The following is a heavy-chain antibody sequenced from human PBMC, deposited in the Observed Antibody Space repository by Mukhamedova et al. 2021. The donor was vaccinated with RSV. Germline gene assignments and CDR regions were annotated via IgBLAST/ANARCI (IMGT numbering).Heavy chain of an antibody. Sequence: SGVGVGWIRQPPGNALEWLALIYWDDDKRSSPSLKSRLTITKDTSKNQVVLTMTNMDPVDTATYYCAPRGDGFYYDSWGQGNLVT. J-gene: IGHJ4*02. D-gene: IGHD3-16*01. CDR3: APRGDGFYYDS. CDR1: SGVG. CDR2: IYWDDDK. V-gene: IGHV2-5*02.